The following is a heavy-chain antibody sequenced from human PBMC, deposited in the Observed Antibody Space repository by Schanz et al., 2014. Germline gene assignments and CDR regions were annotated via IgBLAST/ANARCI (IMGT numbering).Heavy chain of an antibody. D-gene: IGHD3-10*01. CDR3: ARGRGFYDY. V-gene: IGHV1-46*04. CDR2: INPSGGGT. Sequence: QVQLVQSGAEVKKPGASVKVSCKASGYTFVSYSMHWVRQAPGQGLEWMGIINPSGGGTSYALRLQDRVTVTRDTSRSTVYMELSSLRSEDTAVYYCARGRGFYDYWGQGTLVTVSS. J-gene: IGHJ4*02. CDR1: GYTFVSYS.